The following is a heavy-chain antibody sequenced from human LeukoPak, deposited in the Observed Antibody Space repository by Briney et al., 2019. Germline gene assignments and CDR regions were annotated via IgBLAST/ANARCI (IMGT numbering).Heavy chain of an antibody. Sequence: PGGSLRLSCAASGFTFNTYAMSWVRQAPGKGLEWVSAISGSSGNTYYADSVKGRFTFSRDNSKNSLYLQMNSLGAEDTALYYCAKDIHIGHGSGWPESWGQGTLVTVSS. V-gene: IGHV3-23*01. CDR1: GFTFNTYA. D-gene: IGHD6-19*01. CDR3: AKDIHIGHGSGWPES. J-gene: IGHJ5*02. CDR2: ISGSSGNT.